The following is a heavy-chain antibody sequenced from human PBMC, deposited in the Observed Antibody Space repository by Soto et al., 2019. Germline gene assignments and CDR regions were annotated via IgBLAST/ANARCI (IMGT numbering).Heavy chain of an antibody. J-gene: IGHJ4*02. V-gene: IGHV3-30*18. CDR2: ISYDGSNK. D-gene: IGHD6-6*01. CDR3: AKNLAYSSSGVYY. Sequence: GGSLRLSCAASGFTFSSYGMHWVRQAPGKGLEWVAVISYDGSNKYYADSVKGRFTISRDNSKNTLYLQMNSLRAEDTAVYYCAKNLAYSSSGVYYWGQGTLVTVSS. CDR1: GFTFSSYG.